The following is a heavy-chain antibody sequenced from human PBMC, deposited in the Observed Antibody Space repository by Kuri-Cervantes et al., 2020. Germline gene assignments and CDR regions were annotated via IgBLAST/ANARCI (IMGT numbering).Heavy chain of an antibody. CDR3: ARRSGGGGSYDY. CDR1: GFTFSSYS. Sequence: GGSLRLSCAASGFTFSSYSMNWVRQAPGKGLEWVSSISSSSSYIYYADSVKGRFTIPRDNAKNSLYLQMNSLRAEDTAVYYCARRSGGGGSYDYWGQGTLVTVSS. J-gene: IGHJ4*02. V-gene: IGHV3-21*01. D-gene: IGHD3-10*01. CDR2: ISSSSSYI.